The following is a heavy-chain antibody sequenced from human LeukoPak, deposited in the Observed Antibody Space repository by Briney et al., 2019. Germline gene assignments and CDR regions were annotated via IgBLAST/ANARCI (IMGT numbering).Heavy chain of an antibody. J-gene: IGHJ4*02. D-gene: IGHD5-18*01. Sequence: SETLSLTCAVYGGSFSGYYWSWIRQPPGKGLEGIGEINHSGRTNDNTSLKRGVNISVEKSKKKFSLKLSSVTAADTAVYYCARSFSGYSYGRLVYWGQGTLVTVSS. CDR2: INHSGRT. V-gene: IGHV4-34*01. CDR1: GGSFSGYY. CDR3: ARSFSGYSYGRLVY.